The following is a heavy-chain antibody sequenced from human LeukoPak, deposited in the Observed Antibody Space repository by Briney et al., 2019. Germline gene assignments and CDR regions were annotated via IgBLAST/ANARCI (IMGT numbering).Heavy chain of an antibody. CDR2: ISSSGSTI. CDR3: ARNMVRGVPTFDY. V-gene: IGHV3-48*03. D-gene: IGHD3-10*01. Sequence: GGSLRLSWAASGFTFSSYEMNWVRQAPGKGLEWVSYISSSGSTIYYADSVKGRFTISRDNAKNSLYLQMNSLRAEDTAVYYCARNMVRGVPTFDYWGQGTLVTVSS. CDR1: GFTFSSYE. J-gene: IGHJ4*02.